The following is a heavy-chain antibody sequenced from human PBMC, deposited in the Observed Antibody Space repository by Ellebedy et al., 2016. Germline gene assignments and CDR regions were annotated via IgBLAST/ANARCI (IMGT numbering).Heavy chain of an antibody. CDR3: AKVTTHHSPGNDAFDV. V-gene: IGHV3-23*01. J-gene: IGHJ3*01. D-gene: IGHD1-14*01. Sequence: GGSLRLSXAASGFTFTIYAMSWVRQDPGRGLEWVSAISGNGGSTYYADSVKGRFTISRDNSKNTLHLQMNSLRVEDTAIYYCAKVTTHHSPGNDAFDVWGQGTTVIVSS. CDR1: GFTFTIYA. CDR2: ISGNGGST.